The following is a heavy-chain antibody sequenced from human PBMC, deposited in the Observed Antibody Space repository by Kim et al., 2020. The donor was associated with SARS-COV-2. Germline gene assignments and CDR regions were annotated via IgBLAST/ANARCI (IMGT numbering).Heavy chain of an antibody. CDR2: IYSGGST. Sequence: GGSLRLSCAASGFTVSSNYMSWVRQAPGKGLEWVSVIYSGGSTYYADSVKGRFTISRDNSKNTLYLQMNSLRAEDTAVYYCARDQWLMFNRRGAFDIWGQRTMVPVS. D-gene: IGHD3-22*01. CDR1: GFTVSSNY. J-gene: IGHJ3*02. CDR3: ARDQWLMFNRRGAFDI. V-gene: IGHV3-66*01.